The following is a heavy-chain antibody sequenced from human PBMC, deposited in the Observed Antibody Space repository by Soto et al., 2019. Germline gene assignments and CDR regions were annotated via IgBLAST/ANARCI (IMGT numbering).Heavy chain of an antibody. CDR2: IIPIFGTA. J-gene: IGHJ4*02. Sequence: QVQLVQSGAEVKKPGSSVKVSCKASGGTFSSYAISWVRQAPGQGLEWMGGIIPIFGTANYAQKFQGRVTITADESTSPAYMELSSLRSEATAVYYCARVYYYDSSGDYSNAYSFDYWGQGTLVTVSS. D-gene: IGHD3-22*01. CDR3: ARVYYYDSSGDYSNAYSFDY. V-gene: IGHV1-69*01. CDR1: GGTFSSYA.